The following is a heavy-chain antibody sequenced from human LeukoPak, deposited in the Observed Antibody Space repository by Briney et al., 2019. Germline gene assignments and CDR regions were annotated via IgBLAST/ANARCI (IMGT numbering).Heavy chain of an antibody. V-gene: IGHV3-21*01. CDR2: ISSSSSYI. Sequence: GGSLRLSCAASGFTFSSYSMNWVRQAPGKGLEWVSSISSSSSYIYYADSVKGRFTISRDNAKNSLYLQMNSLRAEDTAVYYCARDPGWSYSSSFTSAGNYFDYWGQGTLVTVSS. CDR3: ARDPGWSYSSSFTSAGNYFDY. J-gene: IGHJ4*02. D-gene: IGHD6-6*01. CDR1: GFTFSSYS.